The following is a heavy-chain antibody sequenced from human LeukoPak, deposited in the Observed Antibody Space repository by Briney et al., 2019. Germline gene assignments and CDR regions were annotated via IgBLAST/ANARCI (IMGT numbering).Heavy chain of an antibody. CDR3: ARDRGYTQDY. CDR1: AFTFSSYG. V-gene: IGHV3-48*03. Sequence: PGGSLRLSCAASAFTFSSYGMNWVRQAPGKGLEWVSYISRSGSSIFYTDSVKGRFSISRDNAKNTLYLQMNSLRAEDTAVYYCARDRGYTQDYWGQGTLVTVSS. J-gene: IGHJ4*02. CDR2: ISRSGSSI. D-gene: IGHD5-12*01.